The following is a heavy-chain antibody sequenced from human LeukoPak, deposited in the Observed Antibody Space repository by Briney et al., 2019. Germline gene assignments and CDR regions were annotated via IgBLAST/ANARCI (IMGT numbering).Heavy chain of an antibody. CDR3: ARRVRAAATYYYYYYMDV. D-gene: IGHD6-13*01. Sequence: SETLSLTCAVYGGSFSGYYWSWIRQPPGKGQEWIGEINHSGSTNYNPSLKSRVTISVDTSKNQFSLKLSSVTAADTAVYYCARRVRAAATYYYYYYMDVWGKGTTVTVSS. CDR1: GGSFSGYY. CDR2: INHSGST. J-gene: IGHJ6*03. V-gene: IGHV4-34*01.